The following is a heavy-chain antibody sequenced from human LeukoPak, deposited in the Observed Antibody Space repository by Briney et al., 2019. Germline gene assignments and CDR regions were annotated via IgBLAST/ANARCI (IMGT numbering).Heavy chain of an antibody. D-gene: IGHD6-6*01. CDR3: ARDTAEYSSSSDYYYGMDV. J-gene: IGHJ6*02. Sequence: SVKVSCKASGGTFSSYAISWVRQAPGQGLEWMGRIIPILGIANYAQKFQGRVTITADESTSTAYMELSSLRSEDTAVYYCARDTAEYSSSSDYYYGMDVWGQGTTVTVSS. CDR1: GGTFSSYA. V-gene: IGHV1-69*04. CDR2: IIPILGIA.